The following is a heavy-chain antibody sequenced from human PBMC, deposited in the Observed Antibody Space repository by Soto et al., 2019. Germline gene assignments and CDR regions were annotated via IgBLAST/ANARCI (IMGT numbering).Heavy chain of an antibody. D-gene: IGHD2-2*01. CDR3: ARLVGNSWLDS. J-gene: IGHJ5*01. V-gene: IGHV6-1*01. CDR1: GDSVPT. Sequence: SQXLSLTCAISGDSVPTRQSPSRGLEWLGRTYYRSKWYNDYAVSVKGRITINPDASNNQFSLQLNSVTPDDTAVYYCARLVGNSWLDSWGQGTLVTVSS. CDR2: TYYRSKWYN.